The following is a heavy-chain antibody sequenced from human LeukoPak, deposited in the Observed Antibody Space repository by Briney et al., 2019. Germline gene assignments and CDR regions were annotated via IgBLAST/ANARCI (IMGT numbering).Heavy chain of an antibody. CDR1: GYTFTSYS. V-gene: IGHV1-18*01. CDR3: AAFAMGGNAY. D-gene: IGHD5-18*01. CDR2: IRAYNGNT. J-gene: IGHJ4*02. Sequence: AASVKVSCKASGYTFTSYSISWVRQAPGQGLEWMGWIRAYNGNTNYAQKLQGRVTMTTDTSTTTAHMELRSLSSDDKAGLYCAAFAMGGNAYWGQGTLVTVSS.